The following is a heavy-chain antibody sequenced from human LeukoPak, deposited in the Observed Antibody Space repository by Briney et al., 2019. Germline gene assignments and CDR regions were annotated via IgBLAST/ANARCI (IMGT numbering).Heavy chain of an antibody. D-gene: IGHD2-2*01. J-gene: IGHJ3*02. V-gene: IGHV3-15*01. CDR3: TTGPPPGYCSSTSCYRGDAFDI. CDR1: GFTFSNAC. Sequence: GGSLRLSCAASGFTFSNACMSWVRQAPGKGLEWVGRIKSKTDGGTTDYAAPVNGRFTISRDDSKNTLYLRMNSLKTEDTAVYYCTTGPPPGYCSSTSCYRGDAFDIWGQGTMVTVSS. CDR2: IKSKTDGGTT.